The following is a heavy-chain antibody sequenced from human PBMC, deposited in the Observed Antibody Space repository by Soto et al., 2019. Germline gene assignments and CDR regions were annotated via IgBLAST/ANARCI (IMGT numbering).Heavy chain of an antibody. V-gene: IGHV4-61*08. Sequence: QVLLRESGPGLVKPSETLSLACTVSGGPFNSGAYSWIWIRQPPGKGLEWIGSIYYTGSTNFNPSLKSRVTISMDTSMNQFSLNLKSVSTADTAVYYCARARLTFAYGMDVWGQGATVTVPS. CDR1: GGPFNSGAYS. CDR2: IYYTGST. D-gene: IGHD3-16*01. CDR3: ARARLTFAYGMDV. J-gene: IGHJ6*02.